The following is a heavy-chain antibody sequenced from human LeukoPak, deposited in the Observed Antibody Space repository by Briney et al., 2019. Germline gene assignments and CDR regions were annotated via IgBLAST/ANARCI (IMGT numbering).Heavy chain of an antibody. D-gene: IGHD3-22*01. J-gene: IGHJ4*02. CDR3: ASATANLDSSGYQGPFDY. CDR1: GGSISSGDYY. V-gene: IGHV4-30-4*01. CDR2: IYYSGST. Sequence: KTSQTLSLTCTVSGGSISSGDYYWSWIRQPPGKGLEWIGYIYYSGSTYYNPSLKSRVTISVDRSKNQFSLKLSSVTAADTAVYYCASATANLDSSGYQGPFDYWGQGTLVTVSS.